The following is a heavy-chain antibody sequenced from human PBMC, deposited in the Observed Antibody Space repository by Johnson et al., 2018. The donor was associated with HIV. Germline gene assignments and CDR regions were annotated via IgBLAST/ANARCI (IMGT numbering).Heavy chain of an antibody. J-gene: IGHJ3*02. D-gene: IGHD6-13*01. CDR3: ANNLQQLATKDAFDI. Sequence: VQLVESGGGVVQPGRSLRLSCAASGFTFSNYGMHWVRQAPGKGLEWVAVVSYDGSNKYYADSVKGRFTISRDNSKNTLYLQMNSLRAEDTAVYYCANNLQQLATKDAFDIWGQGTMVTVSS. CDR2: VSYDGSNK. V-gene: IGHV3-30*18. CDR1: GFTFSNYG.